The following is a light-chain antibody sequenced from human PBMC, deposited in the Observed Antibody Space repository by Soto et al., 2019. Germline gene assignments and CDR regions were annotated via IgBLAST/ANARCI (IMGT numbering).Light chain of an antibody. V-gene: IGLV1-44*01. CDR3: AAWDGSLDVVV. Sequence: QSVLTQPPSASGTPGQRVTISCSGSSSNIGTNTVNWYQQFPGSAPQLLLYNTNQRPSGVAGRFSGSKSGTSASLAISGLQSEDEDDYYCAAWDGSLDVVVFGGGTKLTVL. J-gene: IGLJ2*01. CDR1: SSNIGTNT. CDR2: NTN.